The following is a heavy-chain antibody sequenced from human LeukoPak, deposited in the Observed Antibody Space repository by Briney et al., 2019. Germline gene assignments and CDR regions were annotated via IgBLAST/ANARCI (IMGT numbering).Heavy chain of an antibody. D-gene: IGHD2-2*01. V-gene: IGHV1-18*01. CDR3: ARDPTLPLVPAAIPEKDYYYYSGKDV. CDR1: GYTFTSYG. J-gene: IGHJ6*02. Sequence: ASVTVSCKASGYTFTSYGISWVRQAPGQGIEWMGWISAYNGNTNYAQKLQGRVTMTTDTSTSTAYMELRSLRSDDTAVYYCARDPTLPLVPAAIPEKDYYYYSGKDVWGQGTKATVSS. CDR2: ISAYNGNT.